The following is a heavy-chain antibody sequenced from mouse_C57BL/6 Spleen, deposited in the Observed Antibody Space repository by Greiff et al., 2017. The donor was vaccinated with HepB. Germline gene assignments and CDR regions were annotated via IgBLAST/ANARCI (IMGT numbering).Heavy chain of an antibody. Sequence: VQLQQSGAELVRPGASVKLSCKASGYTFTDYYINWVKQRPGQGLEWIARIYPGSGNTYYNEKFKGKATLTAEKSSSTAYMQLSSLTSEDSAVYFWARSGGYDYGYFDYWGQGTTLTVSS. D-gene: IGHD2-4*01. CDR2: IYPGSGNT. CDR1: GYTFTDYY. V-gene: IGHV1-76*01. CDR3: ARSGGYDYGYFDY. J-gene: IGHJ2*01.